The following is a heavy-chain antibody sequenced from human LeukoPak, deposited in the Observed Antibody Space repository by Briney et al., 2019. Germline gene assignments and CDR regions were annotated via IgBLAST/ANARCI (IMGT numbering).Heavy chain of an antibody. Sequence: GGSLRLSCAASGFTFDDYGMSWVRQAPGKGLEWVSGINWNGGSTGCADSVKGRFTISRDNAKNSLYLQMNSLRAEDTALYYCARGYCSSTSCSFDYWGQGALVTVSS. CDR3: ARGYCSSTSCSFDY. D-gene: IGHD2-2*01. J-gene: IGHJ4*02. V-gene: IGHV3-20*04. CDR1: GFTFDDYG. CDR2: INWNGGST.